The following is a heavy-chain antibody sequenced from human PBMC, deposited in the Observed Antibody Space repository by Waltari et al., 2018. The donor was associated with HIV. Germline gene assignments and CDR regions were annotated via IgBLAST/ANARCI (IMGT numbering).Heavy chain of an antibody. D-gene: IGHD1-7*01. V-gene: IGHV3-74*01. CDR3: ARAGRDGKLPPDY. CDR1: GFTFSSYW. Sequence: EVQLVESGGGLVQPGGSLRLSCAASGFTFSSYWTHWVRQAPGKGLVWVSRIKSDGRSTSYADSVKGRFTISRDNAKNTLYLQMNSLRAEDTAVYYCARAGRDGKLPPDYWGEGTLVTVSS. CDR2: IKSDGRST. J-gene: IGHJ4*02.